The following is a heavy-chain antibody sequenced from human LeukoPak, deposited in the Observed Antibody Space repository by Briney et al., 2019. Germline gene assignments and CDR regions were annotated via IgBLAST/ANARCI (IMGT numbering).Heavy chain of an antibody. CDR2: ITSSSSYI. V-gene: IGHV3-21*01. Sequence: PGGSLRLSCAGSGFTFSSYSMNWVRQAPGKGLEWVSSITSSSSYIYYADSVKGRFTISRDNAKNSLYLQMNSLRAEDTALYYCARDFFDKWNDGKGYFDYWGQGTRVTVSS. CDR1: GFTFSSYS. J-gene: IGHJ4*02. D-gene: IGHD1-20*01. CDR3: ARDFFDKWNDGKGYFDY.